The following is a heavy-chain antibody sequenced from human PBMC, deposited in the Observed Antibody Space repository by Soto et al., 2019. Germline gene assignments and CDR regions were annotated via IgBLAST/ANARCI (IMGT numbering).Heavy chain of an antibody. Sequence: GSLRLSCAASGFTFSSYGMHWVRQAPGKGLEWVAVIWYDGSNKYYADSVKGRFTISRDNSKNTLYLQMNSLRAEDTAVYYCARDLGPGPYYYGMDVWGQGTTLTVSS. CDR1: GFTFSSYG. J-gene: IGHJ6*02. V-gene: IGHV3-33*01. CDR2: IWYDGSNK. CDR3: ARDLGPGPYYYGMDV.